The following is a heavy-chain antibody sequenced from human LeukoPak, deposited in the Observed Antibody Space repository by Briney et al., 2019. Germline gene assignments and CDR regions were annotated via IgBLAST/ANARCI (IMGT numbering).Heavy chain of an antibody. J-gene: IGHJ5*02. V-gene: IGHV4-34*01. Sequence: SETLSLTCAVYGGSFSGYYWSWIRQPPGKGLEWIGEINHSGSTNYNPSLKSRVTISVDTSKNQFSLKLGSVTAADTAVYYCASGATAVVPAAIWEPSINWFDPWGQGTLVTVSS. D-gene: IGHD2-2*01. CDR3: ASGATAVVPAAIWEPSINWFDP. CDR1: GGSFSGYY. CDR2: INHSGST.